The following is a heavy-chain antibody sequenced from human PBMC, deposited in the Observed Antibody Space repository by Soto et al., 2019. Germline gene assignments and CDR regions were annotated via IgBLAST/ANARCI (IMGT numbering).Heavy chain of an antibody. J-gene: IGHJ4*02. CDR1: GFTFSSYG. V-gene: IGHV3-30*18. Sequence: QVQLVESGGGVVQPGRSLRLSCAASGFTFSSYGMHWVRQAPGKGLEWVAVISYDGSNKYYADSVKGRFTISRDNSKNTLYLQMNSLRAEDTAVYYCAKYHSSGHFDYWGQGTLVTVSS. CDR2: ISYDGSNK. CDR3: AKYHSSGHFDY. D-gene: IGHD3-22*01.